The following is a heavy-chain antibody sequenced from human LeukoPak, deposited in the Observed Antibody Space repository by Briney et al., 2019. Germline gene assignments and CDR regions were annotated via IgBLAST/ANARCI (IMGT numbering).Heavy chain of an antibody. CDR3: SRKDTPMIYFDC. J-gene: IGHJ4*02. D-gene: IGHD5-18*01. CDR1: GGSFSGYY. Sequence: KPSETLSLTCAVYGGSFSGYYWSWIRQPPGKGLEWIGEINHSGSTNYNPSLKSRVTISVDTSKNQFSLRLNSVTAADTAVYYCSRKDTPMIYFDCWGQGTLVTVSS. V-gene: IGHV4-34*01. CDR2: INHSGST.